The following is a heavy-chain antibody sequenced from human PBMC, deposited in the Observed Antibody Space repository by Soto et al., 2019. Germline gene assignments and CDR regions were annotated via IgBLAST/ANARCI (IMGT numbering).Heavy chain of an antibody. CDR1: GGSISSYY. CDR3: ARHSSGYDS. CDR2: IHYSGLT. J-gene: IGHJ5*02. D-gene: IGHD5-12*01. V-gene: IGHV4-59*08. Sequence: PSETLSLTCTVSGGSISSYYWSWIRQPPGQGLEWIGYIHYSGLTKYNPSLRNRVTLSLDTSKNQFSLQMYYMTPPDTAVYYCARHSSGYDSWGRGTLVTAPQ.